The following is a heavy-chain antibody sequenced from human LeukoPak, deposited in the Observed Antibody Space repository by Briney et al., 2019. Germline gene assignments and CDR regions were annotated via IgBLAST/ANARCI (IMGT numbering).Heavy chain of an antibody. CDR1: GGTFSSYA. D-gene: IGHD5-18*01. CDR3: AGQLLGYSFRHWFDP. J-gene: IGHJ5*02. V-gene: IGHV1-69*13. CDR2: IIPIFGTA. Sequence: VASVKVSCKASGGTFSSYAISWVRQAPGQGLEWMGGIIPIFGTANYAQKFQGRVTITADESTSTAYMELSSLRSGDTAVYYCAGQLLGYSFRHWFDPWGQGTLVTASS.